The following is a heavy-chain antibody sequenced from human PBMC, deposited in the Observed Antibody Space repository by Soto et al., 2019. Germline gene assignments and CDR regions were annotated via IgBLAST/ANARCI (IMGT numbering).Heavy chain of an antibody. D-gene: IGHD6-6*01. J-gene: IGHJ6*02. CDR2: IYYSGST. V-gene: IGHV4-61*01. CDR3: ARERGIAARPWYYGMDV. Sequence: PSETLSLTCTVSGGSVISGSYYFICIRQPPWNGLEWIGYIYYSGSTNYNPSLKSRVTISVDTSKDQFSLKLSSVTAADTAVYYCARERGIAARPWYYGMDVWGQGTTVTVSS. CDR1: GGSVISGSYY.